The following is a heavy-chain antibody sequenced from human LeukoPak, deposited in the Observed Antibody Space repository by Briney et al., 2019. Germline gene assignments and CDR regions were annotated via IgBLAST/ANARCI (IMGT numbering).Heavy chain of an antibody. J-gene: IGHJ4*02. V-gene: IGHV3-23*01. D-gene: IGHD3-22*01. Sequence: GGSLRLSCAASGFTFSSYAMSWVRQAPGKGLEWVSAISGSGGSTYYADSVKGRFTISRDNAKNSLYLQMNSLRAEDTAVYYCARESLGSSGYYRDYWGQGTLVTVSS. CDR1: GFTFSSYA. CDR3: ARESLGSSGYYRDY. CDR2: ISGSGGST.